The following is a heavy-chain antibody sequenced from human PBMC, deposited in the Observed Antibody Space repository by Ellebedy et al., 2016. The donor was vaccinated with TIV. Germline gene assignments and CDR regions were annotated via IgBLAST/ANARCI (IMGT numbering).Heavy chain of an antibody. CDR3: ARYDSDGGAFDI. Sequence: GESLKISXKASGYSFTTYWIGWVRHMPGKGQEWMGIIYPGDSDTRYSPSFQGQVTISADKSISTAYLQWSSLKASDTAMYYCARYDSDGGAFDIWGQGTIVTVSS. V-gene: IGHV5-51*01. CDR2: IYPGDSDT. CDR1: GYSFTTYW. J-gene: IGHJ3*02. D-gene: IGHD3-9*01.